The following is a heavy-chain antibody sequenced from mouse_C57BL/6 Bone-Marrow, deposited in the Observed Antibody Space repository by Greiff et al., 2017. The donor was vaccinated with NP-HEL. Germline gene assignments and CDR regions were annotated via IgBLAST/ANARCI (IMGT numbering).Heavy chain of an antibody. J-gene: IGHJ2*01. CDR3: AKEETLLLRDYFDC. Sequence: PGQGLEWIGRTHPSDSDTNYNQKFKGKATLTVDKSSSTAYMQLSSLTSEDSAVYYCAKEETLLLRDYFDCWGQGTTLTVAS. V-gene: IGHV1-74*01. CDR2: THPSDSDT. D-gene: IGHD1-1*01.